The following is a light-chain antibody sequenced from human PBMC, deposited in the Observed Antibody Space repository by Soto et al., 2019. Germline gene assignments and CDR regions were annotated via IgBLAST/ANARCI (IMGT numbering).Light chain of an antibody. CDR1: QTVSSSY. J-gene: IGKJ1*01. CDR2: AAS. CDR3: QQYANSPQT. Sequence: EIVLTQSPGTLSLSPGEGATLSCRASQTVSSSYLAWYQQKHGQAPRLLIHAASTRATGIPDRFSGGGSGTDFTLTISRLEPEDFAVYYCQQYANSPQTFGQGTKVDIK. V-gene: IGKV3-20*01.